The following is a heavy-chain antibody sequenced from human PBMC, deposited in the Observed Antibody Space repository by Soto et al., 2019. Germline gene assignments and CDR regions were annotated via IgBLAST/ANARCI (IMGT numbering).Heavy chain of an antibody. CDR1: GGSIRSGGYY. Sequence: QVQLQESGPGLVKPSQTLSLTCTVSGGSIRSGGYYWSWIRQHPGKGLEWIGYIYYSGSTYYNPSLKSPVTRSVDTSKTQFSLKLSSVTAADTAVYYCARVCGGDCHYGMDGWGQGTTVTVSS. V-gene: IGHV4-31*01. D-gene: IGHD2-21*02. J-gene: IGHJ6*02. CDR3: ARVCGGDCHYGMDG. CDR2: IYYSGST.